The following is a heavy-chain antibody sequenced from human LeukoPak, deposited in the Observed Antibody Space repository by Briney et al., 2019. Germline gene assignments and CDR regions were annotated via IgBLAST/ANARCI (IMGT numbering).Heavy chain of an antibody. V-gene: IGHV3-7*01. Sequence: GGSLRLSCATSGFNFRRYWMSWVRQAPGMGLEWVATINPDGSEKHYLDSVKGRFTISRDNSLFLQMNSLTVADTAVYYCVRYASGYFRFFAHWGQGTLVTVSS. J-gene: IGHJ1*01. CDR2: INPDGSEK. D-gene: IGHD5-12*01. CDR3: VRYASGYFRFFAH. CDR1: GFNFRRYW.